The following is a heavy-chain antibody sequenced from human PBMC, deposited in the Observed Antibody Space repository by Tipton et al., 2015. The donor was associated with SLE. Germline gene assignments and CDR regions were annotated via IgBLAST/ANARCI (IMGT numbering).Heavy chain of an antibody. Sequence: TLSLTCTVSGGSISSYYWSWIRQPPGKGLEWIGYIYYSGSTNYNPSLKSRVTISVDTSKNQFSLKLSSVTAADTAVYYCARDRGDDAFDIWGQGTMVTVSS. V-gene: IGHV4-59*01. J-gene: IGHJ3*02. D-gene: IGHD3-10*01. CDR3: ARDRGDDAFDI. CDR1: GGSISSYY. CDR2: IYYSGST.